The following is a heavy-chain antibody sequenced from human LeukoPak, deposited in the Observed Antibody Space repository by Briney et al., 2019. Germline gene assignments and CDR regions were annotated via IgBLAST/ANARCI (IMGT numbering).Heavy chain of an antibody. Sequence: SETLSLTCTVSGGSISSSSHYWGWIRQPPGKGLEWIGSIYYSGTTYYSPSVKSRVTISLDKSKDQFSLKLNFVTAADTAVYYCARQDLAVSGIDYWGQGTLVTVSS. CDR3: ARQDLAVSGIDY. CDR1: GGSISSSSHY. CDR2: IYYSGTT. V-gene: IGHV4-39*01. J-gene: IGHJ4*02. D-gene: IGHD6-19*01.